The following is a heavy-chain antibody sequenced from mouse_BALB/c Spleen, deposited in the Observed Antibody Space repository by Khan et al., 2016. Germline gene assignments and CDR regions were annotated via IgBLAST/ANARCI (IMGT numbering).Heavy chain of an antibody. CDR2: IDPDNGDT. J-gene: IGHJ4*01. V-gene: IGHV14-4*02. Sequence: VQLQQSGAELVRSGASVKLSCTASGFNINDYYMHWVKQRPEQSLEWIGWIDPDNGDTDYAPKFQGKATMTADTSSNTAYLQLSSLTSEDTAVYYCSAGDYDAMDYWGQGTAVTVSS. CDR1: GFNINDYY. CDR3: SAGDYDAMDY.